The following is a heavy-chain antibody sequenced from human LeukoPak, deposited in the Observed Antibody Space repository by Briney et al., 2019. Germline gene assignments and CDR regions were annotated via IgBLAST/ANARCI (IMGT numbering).Heavy chain of an antibody. CDR2: ISYDGRNK. V-gene: IGHV3-30*04. CDR1: GFSFSRSA. J-gene: IGHJ4*02. Sequence: PGKSLRLSCAASGFSFSRSAMQWVRQAPGKGLEWVAVISYDGRNKYYADSVKGRVTISRDNSKSTLYLQLIRPSTDDTAIYYCATEYKGYWGQGTLVTASS. CDR3: ATEYKGY. D-gene: IGHD2-15*01.